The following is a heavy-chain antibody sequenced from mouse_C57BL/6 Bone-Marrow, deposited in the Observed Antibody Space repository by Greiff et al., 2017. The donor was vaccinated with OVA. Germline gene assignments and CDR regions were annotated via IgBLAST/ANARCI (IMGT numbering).Heavy chain of an antibody. V-gene: IGHV1-69*01. Sequence: VKLQQPGAELVMPGASVKLSCKASGYTFTSYWMHWVKQRPGPGLAWIGEIDPSDSYTNYTQKFKGNSTLTVDKSSSTAYMQLSILTSEDSAVYYCALTTGRDYWGQGTTLTVSS. CDR3: ALTTGRDY. CDR1: GYTFTSYW. J-gene: IGHJ2*01. CDR2: IDPSDSYT. D-gene: IGHD1-1*01.